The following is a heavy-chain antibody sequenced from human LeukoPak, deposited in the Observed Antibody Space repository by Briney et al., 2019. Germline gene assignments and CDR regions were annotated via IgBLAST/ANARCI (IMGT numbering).Heavy chain of an antibody. CDR1: GYTFSNYG. V-gene: IGHV1-18*01. CDR3: ARDRGRTVVTPGPFSSDY. Sequence: GSSVKVSCKASGYTFSNYGISWVRQAPGQGLEWMGLINIYNGNTDYAQMLQGRVTMTTDTSTSTAYMELRSLRSDDTAVYYCARDRGRTVVTPGPFSSDYWGQGTLVTVSS. D-gene: IGHD4-23*01. CDR2: INIYNGNT. J-gene: IGHJ4*02.